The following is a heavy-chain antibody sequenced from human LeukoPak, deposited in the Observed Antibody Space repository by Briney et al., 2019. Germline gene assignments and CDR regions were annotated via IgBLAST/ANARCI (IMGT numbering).Heavy chain of an antibody. D-gene: IGHD3-10*01. CDR2: IIPIFGTA. J-gene: IGHJ4*02. V-gene: IGHV1-69*05. CDR1: GGTFSSYA. Sequence: GSSVKVSCKASGGTFSSYAISWVRQAPGQGLEWMGRIIPIFGTANYAQKFQGRVTITTDESTSTAYMELSSLRSEDTAVYYCPRELVRGVIPLPFDYWGQGTLVTVSS. CDR3: PRELVRGVIPLPFDY.